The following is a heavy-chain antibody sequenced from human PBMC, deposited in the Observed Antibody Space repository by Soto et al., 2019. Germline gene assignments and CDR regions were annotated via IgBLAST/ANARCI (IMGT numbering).Heavy chain of an antibody. D-gene: IGHD3-9*01. CDR2: IRSKAYGGTT. CDR1: GFTFGDYA. Sequence: PGGSLRLSCPASGFTFGDYAMSWFRQAPGKGLEWVGFIRSKAYGGTTEYDASVKGRFTISRDDSKSIAYLQMNSLKTEDTAVYYCTRARYSASPLFDYWGQGTLVTVSS. CDR3: TRARYSASPLFDY. J-gene: IGHJ4*02. V-gene: IGHV3-49*03.